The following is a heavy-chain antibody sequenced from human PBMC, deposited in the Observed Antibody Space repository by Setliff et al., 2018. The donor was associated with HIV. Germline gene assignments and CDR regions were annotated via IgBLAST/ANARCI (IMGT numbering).Heavy chain of an antibody. J-gene: IGHJ3*02. CDR3: TRDPMFYNSWSGFTNAFDI. D-gene: IGHD3-3*01. V-gene: IGHV3-49*04. Sequence: GESLRLSCAASGFTFGDYALSWVRQAPGKGLEWLGFIRTLPYGGTTEYAASVKGRFIISRDDSKSIAYLQLNSLKTEDTAVYFCTRDPMFYNSWSGFTNAFDIWGPGTLVTVSS. CDR1: GFTFGDYA. CDR2: IRTLPYGGTT.